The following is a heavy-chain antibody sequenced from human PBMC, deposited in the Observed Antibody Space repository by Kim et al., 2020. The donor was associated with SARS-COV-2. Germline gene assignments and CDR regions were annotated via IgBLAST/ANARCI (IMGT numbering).Heavy chain of an antibody. Sequence: ASVKVSCKASGYTFTSYAMHWVRQAPGQRLEWMGWINAGNGNTKYSQKFQGRVTITRDTSASTAYMELSSLRSEDTAVYYCAREEVTAAVFWFDPWGQGTLVTVSS. CDR3: AREEVTAAVFWFDP. D-gene: IGHD6-13*01. J-gene: IGHJ5*02. V-gene: IGHV1-3*01. CDR2: INAGNGNT. CDR1: GYTFTSYA.